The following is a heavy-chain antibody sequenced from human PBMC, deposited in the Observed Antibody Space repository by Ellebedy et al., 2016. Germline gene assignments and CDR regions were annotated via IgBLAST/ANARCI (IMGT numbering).Heavy chain of an antibody. Sequence: ASVKVSCKASGYTFTSYYMHWVRQAPGQGLEWMGIINPSGGSTSNAQKIQGRVTMTRDTSTSTVYMELTSLRSEETAVYYCARGGSGTDWYFDLWGRGTLVTVSS. CDR3: ARGGSGTDWYFDL. V-gene: IGHV1-46*01. J-gene: IGHJ2*01. CDR2: INPSGGST. CDR1: GYTFTSYY. D-gene: IGHD6-13*01.